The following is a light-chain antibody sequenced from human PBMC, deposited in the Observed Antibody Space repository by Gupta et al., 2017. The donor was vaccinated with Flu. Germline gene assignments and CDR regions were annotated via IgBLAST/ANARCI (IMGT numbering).Light chain of an antibody. CDR1: HSVSGW. J-gene: IGKJ1*01. CDR2: KES. Sequence: DIQMTQSPFTLSASVGDRVTITCRASHSVSGWVAWYQQKPGKAPKLLMYKESGLQSGVPSRFSGSESGTEFTLTISSLQPDDFATYYCQQDDSFPWTFGQGTKVEIK. CDR3: QQDDSFPWT. V-gene: IGKV1-5*03.